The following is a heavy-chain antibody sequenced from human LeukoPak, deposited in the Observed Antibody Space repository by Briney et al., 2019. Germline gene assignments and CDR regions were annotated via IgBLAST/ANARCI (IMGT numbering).Heavy chain of an antibody. J-gene: IGHJ3*02. CDR3: ARRRWYYGSVDAFDI. V-gene: IGHV4-59*08. CDR1: GDSISSYD. CDR2: IYYSGST. Sequence: PSETLSLTCTVSGDSISSYDWSWIRQPPGKGLEWIGYIYYSGSTNYNPSLKSRVTISVDTSKNQFSLKLRSVTAADTAVYYCARRRWYYGSVDAFDIWGQGTMVTVSS. D-gene: IGHD3-10*01.